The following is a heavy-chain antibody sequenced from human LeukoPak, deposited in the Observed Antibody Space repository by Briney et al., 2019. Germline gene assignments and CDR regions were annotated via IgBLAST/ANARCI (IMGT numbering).Heavy chain of an antibody. Sequence: GRSLRLSCAASGFIFSNSAMHWVRQAPGKGLEWVAVISYDGSNKYYADSVKGRFTISRDNSKNTLYLQMNSLRAEDTAVYYCAKDIEEWLVKGGGCFDYWGQGTLVTVSP. CDR1: GFIFSNSA. D-gene: IGHD6-19*01. V-gene: IGHV3-30*18. J-gene: IGHJ4*02. CDR2: ISYDGSNK. CDR3: AKDIEEWLVKGGGCFDY.